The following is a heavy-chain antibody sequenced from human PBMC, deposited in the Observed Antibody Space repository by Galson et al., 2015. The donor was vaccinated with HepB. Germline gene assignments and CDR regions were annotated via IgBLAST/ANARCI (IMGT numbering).Heavy chain of an antibody. CDR1: AYIFRDYY. Sequence: SVKVSCKASAYIFRDYYIHWVRLAPGRGPEWMGVINPGDGRTTYAQNFQGRVTMTRHTSTSTVYMDLNSLTSIDTAVYYCARGGSPYCGGDCSLDYWGQGTLVIISS. CDR3: ARGGSPYCGGDCSLDY. CDR2: INPGDGRT. V-gene: IGHV1-46*01. J-gene: IGHJ4*02. D-gene: IGHD2-21*02.